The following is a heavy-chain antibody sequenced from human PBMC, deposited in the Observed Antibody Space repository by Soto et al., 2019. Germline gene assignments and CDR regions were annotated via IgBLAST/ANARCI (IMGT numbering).Heavy chain of an antibody. V-gene: IGHV1-18*04. D-gene: IGHD3-10*01. CDR1: GYTFTSYG. J-gene: IGHJ6*02. Sequence: ASVKVSCKASGYTFTSYGINWVRQAPGQGLEWMGWISAYNGNTNYAQKLQGRVTITADKSTSTAYMELSSLRSEDTAVYYCAREVPQFALGMDVWGQGTTVTVSS. CDR2: ISAYNGNT. CDR3: AREVPQFALGMDV.